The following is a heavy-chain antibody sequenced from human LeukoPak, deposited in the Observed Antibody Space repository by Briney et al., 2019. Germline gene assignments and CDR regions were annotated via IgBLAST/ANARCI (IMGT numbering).Heavy chain of an antibody. CDR2: ISHSGST. CDR3: RGYSYGYGY. J-gene: IGHJ4*02. D-gene: IGHD5-18*01. V-gene: IGHV4-34*01. Sequence: SETLSLTCAVYGGSFSGYYWSWIRQPPGKGLEWIGEISHSGSTNYNPSLKSRVTISVDTSKNQFSLKLSSVTAADTAVYYCRGYSYGYGYWGQGTLVTVSS. CDR1: GGSFSGYY.